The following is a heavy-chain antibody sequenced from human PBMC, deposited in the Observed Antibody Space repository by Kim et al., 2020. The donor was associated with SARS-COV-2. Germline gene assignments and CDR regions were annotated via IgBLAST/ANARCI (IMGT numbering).Heavy chain of an antibody. V-gene: IGHV1-69*01. J-gene: IGHJ3*02. Sequence: QKFQGRVTITADESTSTAYMELSSLRSEDTAVYYCARDIGGYSYVGAFDIWGQGTMVTVSS. CDR3: ARDIGGYSYVGAFDI. D-gene: IGHD5-18*01.